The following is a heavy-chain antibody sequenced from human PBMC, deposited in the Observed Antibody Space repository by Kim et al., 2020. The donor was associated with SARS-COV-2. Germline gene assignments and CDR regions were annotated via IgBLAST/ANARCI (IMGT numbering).Heavy chain of an antibody. V-gene: IGHV4-31*03. CDR2: IYYSGST. Sequence: SETLSLTCTVSGGSISSGGYYWSWIRQHPGKGLEWIGYIYYSGSTYYNPSLKSRVTISVDTSKNQFSLKLSSVTAADTAVYYCARNHMVRGVIITYYFDYWGQGTLVTVSS. CDR3: ARNHMVRGVIITYYFDY. D-gene: IGHD3-10*01. CDR1: GGSISSGGYY. J-gene: IGHJ4*02.